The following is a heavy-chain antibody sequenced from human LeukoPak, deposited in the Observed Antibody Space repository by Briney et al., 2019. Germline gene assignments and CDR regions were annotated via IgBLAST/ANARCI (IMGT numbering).Heavy chain of an antibody. CDR1: GYTFTSYG. V-gene: IGHV1-18*01. CDR2: ISAYNGNT. Sequence: ASVKVSCKASGYTFTSYGISWVRQAPGQGLKWMGWISAYNGNTNYAQKLQGRVTMTTDTSTSTAYMELRSLRSDDTAVYYCARGDYYDSSGYYPAGYFDYWGQGTLVTVSS. D-gene: IGHD3-22*01. CDR3: ARGDYYDSSGYYPAGYFDY. J-gene: IGHJ4*02.